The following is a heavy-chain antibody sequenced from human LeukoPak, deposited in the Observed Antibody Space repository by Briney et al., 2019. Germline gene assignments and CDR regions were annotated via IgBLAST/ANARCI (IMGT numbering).Heavy chain of an antibody. CDR3: ARRMVVDSGRNYYYYGMDV. J-gene: IGHJ6*04. CDR1: GGSISSYY. D-gene: IGHD3-10*01. CDR2: FYYSGST. V-gene: IGHV4-59*01. Sequence: SETLSLTCTVSGGSISSYYWSWIWQPPGKGREWIGYFYYSGSTNYNPSLKSRVTISVDTSKNQFSLELSSVTAADTAVYYCARRMVVDSGRNYYYYGMDVWGKGTTVTVSS.